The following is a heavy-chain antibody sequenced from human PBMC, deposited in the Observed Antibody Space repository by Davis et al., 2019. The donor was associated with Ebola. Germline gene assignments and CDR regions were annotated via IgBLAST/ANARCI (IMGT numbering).Heavy chain of an antibody. V-gene: IGHV4-39*01. J-gene: IGHJ6*02. CDR1: GGSISSSSYY. Sequence: PSETLSLTCTVSGGSISSSSYYWGWIRQPPGKGLEWIGSIYYSGSTYYNPSLKSRVTISVDTSKNQFSLKLSSVTAADTAVYYCRGIVVVIRGGMDVWGQGTTVTVSS. CDR2: IYYSGST. CDR3: RGIVVVIRGGMDV. D-gene: IGHD3-22*01.